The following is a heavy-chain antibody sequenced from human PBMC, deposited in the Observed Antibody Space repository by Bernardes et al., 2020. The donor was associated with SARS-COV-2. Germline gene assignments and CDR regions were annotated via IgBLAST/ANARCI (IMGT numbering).Heavy chain of an antibody. J-gene: IGHJ3*02. D-gene: IGHD3-22*01. CDR1: GGSISSYY. CDR3: ARDGRYYDSSGYYYGRNDAFDI. CDR2: IYYSGST. V-gene: IGHV4-59*01. Sequence: SETLSLTCTVSGGSISSYYWSWIRQPPGKGLEWIGYIYYSGSTNYNPSLKSRVTISVDTSKNQFSLKLSSVTAADTAVYYCARDGRYYDSSGYYYGRNDAFDIWGQGTMVTVSS.